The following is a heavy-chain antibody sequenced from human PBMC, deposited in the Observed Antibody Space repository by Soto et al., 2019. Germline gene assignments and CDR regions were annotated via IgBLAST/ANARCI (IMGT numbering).Heavy chain of an antibody. CDR3: ARVRQTLLRGDYYFDY. CDR1: GGSVSSGHYY. D-gene: IGHD3-22*01. Sequence: PSETLSLTCIVSGGSVSSGHYYWSWIRQPPGKGLEWIGYIYYSGSTNYNPSLKSRVTISVDTSKNQFSLKLSSVTAADTAVYYCARVRQTLLRGDYYFDYWGQGTLVTVSS. J-gene: IGHJ4*02. CDR2: IYYSGST. V-gene: IGHV4-61*01.